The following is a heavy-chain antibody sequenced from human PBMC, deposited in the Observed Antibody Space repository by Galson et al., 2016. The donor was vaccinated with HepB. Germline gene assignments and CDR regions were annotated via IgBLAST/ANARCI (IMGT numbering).Heavy chain of an antibody. CDR1: RFTFSGST. CDR3: ARLSTYRYPSVDY. V-gene: IGHV3-48*02. J-gene: IGHJ4*02. Sequence: SLRLSCAASRFTFSGSTMNWVRQAPGKGLEWVSYIDYWSSTIYYADSVKGRFTISRDNAMNSLYLQMNTLRDEDTAVYYCARLSTYRYPSVDYWGQGTLVTVSS. CDR2: IDYWSSTI. D-gene: IGHD1-26*01.